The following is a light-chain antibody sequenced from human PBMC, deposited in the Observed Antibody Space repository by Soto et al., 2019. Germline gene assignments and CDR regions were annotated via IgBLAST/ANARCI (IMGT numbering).Light chain of an antibody. J-gene: IGKJ1*01. CDR3: QQYKNWPHT. CDR2: GAS. CDR1: QSVSDN. Sequence: ERVMTQSPDTLSLSPGERATLCCRASQSVSDNLAWYQQRPGQGPRLLIYGASTRATGIPARFSGSGSGTEFTLTISSLQSEDFAVYYCQQYKNWPHTFGQGTKVDIK. V-gene: IGKV3-15*01.